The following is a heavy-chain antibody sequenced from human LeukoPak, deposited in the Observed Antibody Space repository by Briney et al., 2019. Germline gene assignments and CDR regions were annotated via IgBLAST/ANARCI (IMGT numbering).Heavy chain of an antibody. Sequence: GRSLRLSCAASGFTFDDYAMHWVRQAPGKGLEWASGISWNSGSIGYADSVKGRFNISRDNAKNSLYMQMNSLRAEDMALYYCARVLLRFLEWAPMDVWGKGTTVTVSS. V-gene: IGHV3-9*03. CDR2: ISWNSGSI. CDR3: ARVLLRFLEWAPMDV. J-gene: IGHJ6*03. CDR1: GFTFDDYA. D-gene: IGHD3-3*01.